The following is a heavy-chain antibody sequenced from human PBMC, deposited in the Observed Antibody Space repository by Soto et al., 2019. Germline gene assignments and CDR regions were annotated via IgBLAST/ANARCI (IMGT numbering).Heavy chain of an antibody. V-gene: IGHV1-2*04. D-gene: IGHD4-4*01. J-gene: IGHJ6*02. CDR3: ARENSNYVNYYYYGMDV. Sequence: ASVKVSCKASGYTFTGYYMHWVRQPPGQGLEWMGWINPNSGGTNYAQKFQGWVTMTRDTSISTAYMELSRLRSDDTAVYYCARENSNYVNYYYYGMDVWGQGTTVTVSS. CDR1: GYTFTGYY. CDR2: INPNSGGT.